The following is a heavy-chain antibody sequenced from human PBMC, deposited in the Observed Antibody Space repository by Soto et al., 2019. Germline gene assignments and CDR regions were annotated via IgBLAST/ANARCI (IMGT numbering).Heavy chain of an antibody. J-gene: IGHJ5*02. CDR1: GDAFTSYY. Sequence: ASVKVSWKAPGDAFTSYYLNWVRQAPGQGLEGMGVIKPHGGSTKYAQKFQGRITMTRDTSRSTVYMELSSLRSDDTAIYYCARSSGGNFGIIIEGSNWFDPWGQGTLVTVSS. D-gene: IGHD3-3*01. CDR3: ARSSGGNFGIIIEGSNWFDP. V-gene: IGHV1-46*01. CDR2: IKPHGGST.